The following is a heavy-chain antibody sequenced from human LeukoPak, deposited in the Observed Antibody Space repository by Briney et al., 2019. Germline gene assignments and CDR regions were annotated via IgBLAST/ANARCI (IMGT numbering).Heavy chain of an antibody. J-gene: IGHJ3*02. Sequence: GASVKVSCKASGGTFSNYAISWVRQAPGQGLEWMGGIIPIFGTANYAQKFQGRVTITADESTSTAYMELSSLRSEDTAVYYCARVFDFGDNGDDAFDTWGQGTLVTVSS. V-gene: IGHV1-69*13. CDR1: GGTFSNYA. D-gene: IGHD4-17*01. CDR2: IIPIFGTA. CDR3: ARVFDFGDNGDDAFDT.